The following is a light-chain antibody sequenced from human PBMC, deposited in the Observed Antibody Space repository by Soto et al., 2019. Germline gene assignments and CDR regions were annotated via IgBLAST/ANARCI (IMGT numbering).Light chain of an antibody. CDR2: ATS. CDR1: QSISSY. J-gene: IGKJ5*01. V-gene: IGKV1-39*01. Sequence: DIQLPQSPSSLSASVGDRVTITCRASQSISSYLNWYQQRPGKAPNLLIYATSSLRTGGPSRFRGSRSGADFTLTISNLQPEDFATYYCYQRYSTPPTTFGQGTRL. CDR3: YQRYSTPPTT.